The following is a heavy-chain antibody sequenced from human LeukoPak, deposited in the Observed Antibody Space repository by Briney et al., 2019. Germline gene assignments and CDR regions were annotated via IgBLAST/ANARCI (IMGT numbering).Heavy chain of an antibody. CDR1: GFTFSSYS. D-gene: IGHD5-12*01. V-gene: IGHV3-21*01. CDR2: ISSSSSYI. CDR3: ARDSGYGLAFDY. J-gene: IGHJ4*02. Sequence: KTGGSLRLSCAASGFTFSSYSMNWVRQAPGKGLEWVSSISSSSSYIYYADSVKGRFTISRDNAKNSLYLQMNSLRAEDTAVYYCARDSGYGLAFDYWGQGTLVTVSS.